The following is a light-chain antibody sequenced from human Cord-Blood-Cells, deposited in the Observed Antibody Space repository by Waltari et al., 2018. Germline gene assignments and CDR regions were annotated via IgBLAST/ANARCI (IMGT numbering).Light chain of an antibody. Sequence: DIQQTQSPSSLSSSVGDVVTITCQARQDISNYLNWYQQKPGKAPKLLIYDASNLETGVPSRFSGSGSGTDFTFTISSLQPEDIATYYCQQYDNLPYTFGQGTKLEIK. V-gene: IGKV1-33*01. CDR2: DAS. CDR1: QDISNY. J-gene: IGKJ2*01. CDR3: QQYDNLPYT.